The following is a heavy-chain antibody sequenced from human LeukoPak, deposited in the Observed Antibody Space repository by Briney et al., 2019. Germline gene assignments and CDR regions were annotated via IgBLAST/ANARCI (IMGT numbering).Heavy chain of an antibody. V-gene: IGHV1-2*02. Sequence: GASVKVSCKASGYTFTGYYMHWVRQAPGQGLEWMGWINPNSGGTNYAQKFQGRVTMTRDTSISTAYMELSRLRSDDTAVYYCARVHSSGWYSSDAFDIWGQGTMVTVSS. D-gene: IGHD6-19*01. CDR2: INPNSGGT. J-gene: IGHJ3*02. CDR3: ARVHSSGWYSSDAFDI. CDR1: GYTFTGYY.